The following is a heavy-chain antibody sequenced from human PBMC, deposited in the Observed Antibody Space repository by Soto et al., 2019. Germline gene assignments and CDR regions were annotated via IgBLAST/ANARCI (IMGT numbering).Heavy chain of an antibody. CDR2: ISGSGGST. J-gene: IGHJ4*02. D-gene: IGHD3-3*01. V-gene: IGHV3-23*01. CDR3: AKDSEETRITIFGVVITVPDY. Sequence: GGSLRLSCAASGFTFSSYAMSWVRQAPGKGLEWVSAISGSGGSTYYADSVKGRFTISRDNSKNTLYLQMNSLRAEDTAVYYCAKDSEETRITIFGVVITVPDYWGQGTLVTVPS. CDR1: GFTFSSYA.